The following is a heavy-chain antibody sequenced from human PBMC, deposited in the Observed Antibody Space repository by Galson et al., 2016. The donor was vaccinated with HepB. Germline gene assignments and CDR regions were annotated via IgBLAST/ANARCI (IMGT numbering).Heavy chain of an antibody. CDR3: ARDRGNYYDSSGYIGYYDAFDM. Sequence: SLRLSCAASGFSFDDYAMEWVRQAPGKGLEWVSGISWDSGTIGYADSVKGRFTISRDNTKNLLFLQMSSLRAEDTAVYYCARDRGNYYDSSGYIGYYDAFDMWGQGTMVSVSS. V-gene: IGHV3-9*01. CDR2: ISWDSGTI. J-gene: IGHJ3*02. D-gene: IGHD3-22*01. CDR1: GFSFDDYA.